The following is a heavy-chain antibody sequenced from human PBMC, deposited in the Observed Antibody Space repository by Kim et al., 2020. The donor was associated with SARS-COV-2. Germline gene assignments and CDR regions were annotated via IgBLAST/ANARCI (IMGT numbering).Heavy chain of an antibody. CDR2: IYSGGST. D-gene: IGHD6-19*01. CDR3: ARGGNGWNYYYYGMDV. V-gene: IGHV3-66*01. Sequence: GGSLRLSCAASGFTVSSNYMSWVRQAPGKGLEWVSVIYSGGSTYYADSVKGRFTISRDNSKNTLYLQMNCLRAEDTAVYYCARGGNGWNYYYYGMDVWGQGTTVTVSS. J-gene: IGHJ6*02. CDR1: GFTVSSNY.